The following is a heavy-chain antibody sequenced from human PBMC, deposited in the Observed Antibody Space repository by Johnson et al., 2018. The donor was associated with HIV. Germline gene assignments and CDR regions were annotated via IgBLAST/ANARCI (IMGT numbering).Heavy chain of an antibody. D-gene: IGHD2-15*01. CDR2: ISYDGSNK. CDR3: ARDDGGGGDAFDI. CDR1: GFTFSSYA. J-gene: IGHJ3*02. Sequence: VESGGGVVQPGRSLRLSCAASGFTFSSYAMHWVRQAPGKGLEWVAVISYDGSNKYYADSVKGRFTISRDNSKNTLYLQMNSLRAEDTAVYYCARDDGGGGDAFDIWGQGTMVTVSS. V-gene: IGHV3-30-3*01.